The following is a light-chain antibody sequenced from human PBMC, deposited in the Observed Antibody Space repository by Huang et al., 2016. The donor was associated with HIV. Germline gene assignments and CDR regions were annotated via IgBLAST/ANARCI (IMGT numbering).Light chain of an antibody. V-gene: IGKV3-15*01. CDR2: AAS. J-gene: IGKJ1*01. Sequence: EIVMTQSPATLSVSPGERATLSCRASQSVSSNLAWYQQKPGQAPRLLIYAASTRATGIPARCSGSGAGTEFTLTIGSLQSEDFAVYYCQQYNNWPRTFGQGTKVEIK. CDR1: QSVSSN. CDR3: QQYNNWPRT.